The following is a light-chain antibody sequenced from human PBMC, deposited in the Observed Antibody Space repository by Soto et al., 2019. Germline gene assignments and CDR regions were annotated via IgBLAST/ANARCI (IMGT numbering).Light chain of an antibody. J-gene: IGKJ4*01. CDR2: KAS. Sequence: DIQMTQSPSTLSASVGDRVTITCRASQSISSWLAWYQQKPGKAPNLLIYKASSLESGVPSSFSGSGSGTEFTLTISGLQPDDFATYYGQQYNSYPLTFGGGTKVEIK. CDR3: QQYNSYPLT. V-gene: IGKV1-5*03. CDR1: QSISSW.